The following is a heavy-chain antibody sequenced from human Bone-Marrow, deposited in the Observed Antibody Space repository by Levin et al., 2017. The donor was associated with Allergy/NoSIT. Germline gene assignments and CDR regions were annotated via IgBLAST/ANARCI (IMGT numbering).Heavy chain of an antibody. CDR2: ISYDGSNK. CDR3: ARDRKATGYFDY. CDR1: GFTFSSYA. J-gene: IGHJ4*02. Sequence: SCAASGFTFSSYAMHWVRQAPGKGLEWVAVISYDGSNKYYADSVKGRFTISRDNSKNTLYLQMNSLRAEDTAVYYCARDRKATGYFDYWGQGTLVTVSS. V-gene: IGHV3-30-3*01.